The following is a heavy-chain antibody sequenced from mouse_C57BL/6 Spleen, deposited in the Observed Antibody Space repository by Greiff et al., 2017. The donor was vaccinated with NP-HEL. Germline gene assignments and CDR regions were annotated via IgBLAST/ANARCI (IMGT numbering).Heavy chain of an antibody. CDR2: IDPSDSET. V-gene: IGHV1-52*01. Sequence: VQLQQPGAELVRPGSSVKLSCKASGYTFTSYWMHWVKQRPIQGLEWIGNIDPSDSETHYNQKFKDKATLTVDKSSSTAYMQLSSLTSEDSAVYYCARGDYYGSRGSYWYFDVWGTGTTVTVSS. J-gene: IGHJ1*03. CDR1: GYTFTSYW. D-gene: IGHD1-1*01. CDR3: ARGDYYGSRGSYWYFDV.